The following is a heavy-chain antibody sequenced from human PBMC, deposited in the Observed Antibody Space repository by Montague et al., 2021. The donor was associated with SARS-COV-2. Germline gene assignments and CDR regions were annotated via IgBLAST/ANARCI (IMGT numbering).Heavy chain of an antibody. CDR3: ASHPVCQQLIT. D-gene: IGHD6-13*01. CDR2: IHHSGGS. J-gene: IGHJ4*02. V-gene: IGHV4-4*02. Sequence: SETLSLTCAVSGASISNAFWWCWVRQPPGKGLEWIAEIHHSGGSNYNPSLASRVTISLDYSKNQLSLMLSSVTAADTAMYYCASHPVCQQLITWGQGTLVSVSS. CDR1: GASISNAFW.